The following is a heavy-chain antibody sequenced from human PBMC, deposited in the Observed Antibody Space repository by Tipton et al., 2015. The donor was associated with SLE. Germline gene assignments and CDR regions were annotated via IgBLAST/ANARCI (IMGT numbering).Heavy chain of an antibody. CDR3: ARPDSLYYNYAMDV. J-gene: IGHJ6*02. Sequence: TLSLTCAVYGGSFSGYYWSWIRQPPGKGLEWIGEINHSGSTNYNPSLKSRVTISVDRSKNQFSLRLSSVNAADTAVYYCARPDSLYYNYAMDVWGQGTTVTVS. CDR2: INHSGST. D-gene: IGHD5-18*01. V-gene: IGHV4-34*01. CDR1: GGSFSGYY.